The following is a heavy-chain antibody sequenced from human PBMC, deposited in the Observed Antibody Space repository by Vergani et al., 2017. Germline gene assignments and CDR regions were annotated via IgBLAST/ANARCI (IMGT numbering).Heavy chain of an antibody. Sequence: QVQLQESGPGLVKPSETLSLTCTVSGGSISSYYWSWIRQPPGKGLEWIGYIYYSGSTNYNPSLKSRVTISVDTSKNQFSLKLSSVTAADTAVYYCAAGNVLRFLDGYYYGMDVWGQGTTVTVSS. J-gene: IGHJ6*02. D-gene: IGHD3-3*01. V-gene: IGHV4-59*01. CDR3: AAGNVLRFLDGYYYGMDV. CDR2: IYYSGST. CDR1: GGSISSYY.